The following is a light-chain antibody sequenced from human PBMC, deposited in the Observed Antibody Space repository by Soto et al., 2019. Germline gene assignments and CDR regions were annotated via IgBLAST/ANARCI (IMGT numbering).Light chain of an antibody. J-gene: IGKJ5*01. CDR3: QHSFCRLSIT. CDR1: QGIRNA. V-gene: IGKV1-39*01. Sequence: DIQMTQSPSSLSASVGDRVTITCRASQGIRNALNWYQQQPGKAPKVLIYGASSLQSGVPSRFNGSGSGTDFSLTISSLQPEDFATYYYQHSFCRLSITFGQGTRLEIK. CDR2: GAS.